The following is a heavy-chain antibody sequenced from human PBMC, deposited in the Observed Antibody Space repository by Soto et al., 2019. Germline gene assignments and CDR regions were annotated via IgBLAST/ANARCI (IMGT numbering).Heavy chain of an antibody. D-gene: IGHD2-8*01. CDR2: TYYRSKWYN. CDR1: GDNVSSNTAA. CDR3: ARDGGWGCTNGVCYTGRGSYYGMDV. J-gene: IGHJ6*02. V-gene: IGHV6-1*01. Sequence: SQTLSHTCAISGDNVSSNTAAWNWIRQSPSRGLEWLGGTYYRSKWYNDYAVSVKSRITINPDTSKNQFSLQLNSVTPEDTAVYYCARDGGWGCTNGVCYTGRGSYYGMDVWGQGTTVTVSS.